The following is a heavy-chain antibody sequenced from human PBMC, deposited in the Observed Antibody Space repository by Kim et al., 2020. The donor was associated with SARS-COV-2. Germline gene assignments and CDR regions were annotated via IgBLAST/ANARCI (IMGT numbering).Heavy chain of an antibody. V-gene: IGHV1-18*01. J-gene: IGHJ4*02. CDR2: IAPYNGDT. D-gene: IGHD2-15*01. CDR1: GYTFSSYA. Sequence: ASVKVSCKASGYTFSSYAFSWVRQAPGQGLEWMGWIAPYNGDTNYAQKFQGRVTMTTDTSTSTAYMELRSLRSDDTAVYYCARDLRGYSFYWGQGTLVSVSS. CDR3: ARDLRGYSFY.